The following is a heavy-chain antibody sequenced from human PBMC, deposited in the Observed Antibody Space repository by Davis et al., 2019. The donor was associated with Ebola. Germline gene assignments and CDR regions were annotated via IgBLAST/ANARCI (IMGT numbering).Heavy chain of an antibody. Sequence: ASVKVSCKASGYTFTNYGFSWVRQAPGQGLEWMGWFTSYSGNTNYAEKLQGRVTLTTDTSTSTAYMELRSLRSDDTAVYYCARSITMIVVGYFDYWGQGTLVTVSS. CDR3: ARSITMIVVGYFDY. D-gene: IGHD3-22*01. J-gene: IGHJ4*02. V-gene: IGHV1-18*01. CDR1: GYTFTNYG. CDR2: FTSYSGNT.